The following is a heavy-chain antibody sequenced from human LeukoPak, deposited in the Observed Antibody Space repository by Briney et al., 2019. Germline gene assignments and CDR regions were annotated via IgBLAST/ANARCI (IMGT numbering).Heavy chain of an antibody. CDR3: ARGTSTAPGIDY. V-gene: IGHV3-74*01. CDR1: GFDFATYW. CDR2: INSDGSGA. J-gene: IGHJ4*02. D-gene: IGHD6-13*01. Sequence: GGSLRLSCAASGFDFATYWMFWVRQAPGKGLVWVAQINSDGSGATYGDSAKGRFSISRDNAKNTLFLYMSGLRDEDTAVYYCARGTSTAPGIDYWGQGTLVAVSS.